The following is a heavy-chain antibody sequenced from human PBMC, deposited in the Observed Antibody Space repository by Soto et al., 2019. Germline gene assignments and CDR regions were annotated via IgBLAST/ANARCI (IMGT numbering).Heavy chain of an antibody. V-gene: IGHV4-39*01. CDR2: IYYSGST. CDR1: GGSISSSYYY. D-gene: IGHD3-10*01. CDR3: AGHPAGSLAHLGMDV. Sequence: QVQLQESGPGLVKPSETLSLPCTVSGGSISSSYYYWGWIRQPPGKGLEWIGSIYYSGSTYYNPSLKSRVTMAGDTSKDPFPLNLNPLPAAGTAVYYCAGHPAGSLAHLGMDVWGQGTTVTVSS. J-gene: IGHJ6*02.